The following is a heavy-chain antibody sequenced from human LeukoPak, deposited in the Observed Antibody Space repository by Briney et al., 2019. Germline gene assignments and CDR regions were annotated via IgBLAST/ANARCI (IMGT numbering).Heavy chain of an antibody. CDR2: INHSGST. CDR1: GGSFSGYY. D-gene: IGHD3-22*01. J-gene: IGHJ5*02. V-gene: IGHV4-34*01. Sequence: ETLSLXCAVYGGSFSGYYWSWIRQPPGKGLEWIGEINHSGSTNYNPSLKSRVTISVDTSKNQFSLKLSSVTAADTAVYYCARGHYYYDSSGYYYRTIPGNWFDPWGQGTLVTVSS. CDR3: ARGHYYYDSSGYYYRTIPGNWFDP.